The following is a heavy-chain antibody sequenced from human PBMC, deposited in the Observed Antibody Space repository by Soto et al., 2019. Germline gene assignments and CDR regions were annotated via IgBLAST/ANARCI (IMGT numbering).Heavy chain of an antibody. V-gene: IGHV1-58*01. CDR1: GFTFTSSA. Sequence: ASVKVSCKASGFTFTSSAVQWVRQARGQRLEWIGWIVVGSGNTNYAQKFQERVTITRDMSTSTAYMELSSLRSEDTAVYYCAAARYYGRGPTTGYYWGQGTLVTVSS. J-gene: IGHJ4*02. CDR2: IVVGSGNT. D-gene: IGHD1-26*01. CDR3: AAARYYGRGPTTGYY.